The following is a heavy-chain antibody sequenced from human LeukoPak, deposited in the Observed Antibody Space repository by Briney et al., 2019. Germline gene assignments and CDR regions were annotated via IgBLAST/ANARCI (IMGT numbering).Heavy chain of an antibody. Sequence: PSETLSLTCTVSGYSISSGYFWGWIRQPPGKGLEWIGSIYHSGTTYYNPSLKSRVTISVDTSKNQFSLKLSSVTAADTAVHYCARGTYYYDSSGYFLFDYWGQGTLVTVSS. D-gene: IGHD3-22*01. J-gene: IGHJ4*02. V-gene: IGHV4-38-2*02. CDR3: ARGTYYYDSSGYFLFDY. CDR1: GYSISSGYF. CDR2: IYHSGTT.